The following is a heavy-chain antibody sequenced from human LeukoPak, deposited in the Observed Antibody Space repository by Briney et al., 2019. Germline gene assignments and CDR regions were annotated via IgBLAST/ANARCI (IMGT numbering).Heavy chain of an antibody. D-gene: IGHD6-13*01. J-gene: IGHJ3*01. CDR2: ISASGGTT. Sequence: PGGSLRLSCAASGFTFSSYGMSWVRQAPGKGLEWVSSISASGGTTYLTDSAKGRFTISRDDSKDTVYLQMNSVRAEDTALYYCAKRLSWYGAFDVWGQGTMVTVSS. CDR3: AKRLSWYGAFDV. V-gene: IGHV3-23*01. CDR1: GFTFSSYG.